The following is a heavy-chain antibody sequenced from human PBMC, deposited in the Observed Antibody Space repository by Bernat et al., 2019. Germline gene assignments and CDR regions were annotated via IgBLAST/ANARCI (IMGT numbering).Heavy chain of an antibody. CDR1: GYTLTELS. J-gene: IGHJ4*02. CDR2: FDPEDGET. Sequence: QVQLVQSGAEVKKPGASVKVSCKVSGYTLTELSMHWVRQAPGKGLEWMGGFDPEDGETIYAQKFQGRVTMTADTSTDTAYMELSSLRSEDTAVYYCATDIPRIRFLEWLPPVYWGQGTLVTVSS. CDR3: ATDIPRIRFLEWLPPVY. V-gene: IGHV1-24*01. D-gene: IGHD3-3*01.